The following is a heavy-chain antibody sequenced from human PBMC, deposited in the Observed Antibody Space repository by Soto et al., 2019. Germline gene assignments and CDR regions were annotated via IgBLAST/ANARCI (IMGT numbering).Heavy chain of an antibody. Sequence: EVQLVESGGGLVQPGGSLRLSCAASGFTFSDHYMDWVRQAPGKGLEWVGRTRNKANSYTTEYAASVKGRFTISRDDSKNSLYLQMNSLKTEDTAMYYCARASGSYQPPDYWGQGTLVTVSS. J-gene: IGHJ4*02. CDR2: TRNKANSYTT. V-gene: IGHV3-72*01. CDR3: ARASGSYQPPDY. CDR1: GFTFSDHY. D-gene: IGHD1-26*01.